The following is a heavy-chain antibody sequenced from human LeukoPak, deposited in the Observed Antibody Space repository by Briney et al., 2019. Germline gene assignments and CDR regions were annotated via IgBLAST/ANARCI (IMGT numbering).Heavy chain of an antibody. Sequence: SETLSLTCTVSGGSISSSSYYWGWIRQPPGKGLEWIGSIYYSGSTYYNPSLKSRVTISVDTSKIQFSLKLSSVTAADTAVYYCARRPVRQLWFRGAFDYWGQGTLVTVSS. D-gene: IGHD5-18*01. V-gene: IGHV4-39*01. CDR1: GGSISSSSYY. CDR3: ARRPVRQLWFRGAFDY. J-gene: IGHJ4*02. CDR2: IYYSGST.